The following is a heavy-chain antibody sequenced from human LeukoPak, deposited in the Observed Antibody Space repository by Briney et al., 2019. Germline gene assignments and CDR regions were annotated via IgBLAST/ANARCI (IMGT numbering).Heavy chain of an antibody. V-gene: IGHV6-1*01. CDR1: GDRVSSNSAA. J-gene: IGHJ4*02. D-gene: IGHD6-13*01. CDR2: TYYRSKWYN. Sequence: SQTLSLTCAISGDRVSSNSAAWNWSRQSPSRGLEWLGRTYYRSKWYNDYAVSVKSRITINPDTSKNQFSLQLNSATPEDTAVYYCAIEIAAAGQPVVYSGQGTLVTVSS. CDR3: AIEIAAAGQPVVY.